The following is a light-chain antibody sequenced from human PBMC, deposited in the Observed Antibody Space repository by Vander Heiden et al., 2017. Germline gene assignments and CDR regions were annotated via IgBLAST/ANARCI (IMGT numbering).Light chain of an antibody. Sequence: DIQMTQSPSSLSAFVGDRVTITCQASQGIGKYLHWYQQKPGKAPKVLIYDASNLETGVPSRFSGSGSGTDFTFTISSLHREDIATYYCQQDENLPLTFGGGTKVEIK. V-gene: IGKV1-33*01. CDR1: QGIGKY. J-gene: IGKJ4*01. CDR3: QQDENLPLT. CDR2: DAS.